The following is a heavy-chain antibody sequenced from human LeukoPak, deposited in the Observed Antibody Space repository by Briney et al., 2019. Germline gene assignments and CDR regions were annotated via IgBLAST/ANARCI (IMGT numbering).Heavy chain of an antibody. CDR2: IYHSGST. CDR3: ARGDSSVSSSSCSV. V-gene: IGHV4-4*02. CDR1: GGSISSTIW. Sequence: SETLSLTCAVSGGSISSTIWWSWVRQPPGKRLEWSVEIYHSGSTNYNPSLNSRVTISIDKPKNQFSLKLSPVIAADTAIYYCARGDSSVSSSSCSVWGQGILVTASS. D-gene: IGHD2-2*01. J-gene: IGHJ4*02.